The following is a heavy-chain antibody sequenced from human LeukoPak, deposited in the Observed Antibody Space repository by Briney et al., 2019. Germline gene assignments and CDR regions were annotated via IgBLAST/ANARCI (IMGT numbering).Heavy chain of an antibody. J-gene: IGHJ4*02. CDR1: GFTFSDHY. V-gene: IGHV3-72*01. D-gene: IGHD3-22*01. Sequence: GGSLRLSCAASGFTFSDHYMDWVRQAPGKGLEWVGRTRNKANGYTTEYAASVKDRFTMSRDDSKNSVYLQMNSLKTEDTAVYYCARVGNSGGYYNPLDYWGRGTLVTVSS. CDR3: ARVGNSGGYYNPLDY. CDR2: TRNKANGYTT.